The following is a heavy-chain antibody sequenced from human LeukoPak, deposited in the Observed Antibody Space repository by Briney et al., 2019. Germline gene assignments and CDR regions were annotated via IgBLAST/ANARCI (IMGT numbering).Heavy chain of an antibody. CDR3: ATPLGVTGTTWGLDAFDI. Sequence: SGTLSLTCAVSGGSISSSNWWSWVRQPPGKGLEWIGEIYHSGSTNYNPSLKSRVTISVDTSKHQFSLKLSSVTAADTAVYYCATPLGVTGTTWGLDAFDIWGQGTMVTVSS. J-gene: IGHJ3*02. D-gene: IGHD1-20*01. CDR2: IYHSGST. V-gene: IGHV4-4*02. CDR1: GGSISSSNW.